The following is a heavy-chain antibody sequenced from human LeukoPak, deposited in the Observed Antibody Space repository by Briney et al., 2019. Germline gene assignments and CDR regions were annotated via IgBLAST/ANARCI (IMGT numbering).Heavy chain of an antibody. CDR1: GYTFTGYY. V-gene: IGHV1-2*02. CDR3: ARDNAVAGTNWFDP. J-gene: IGHJ5*02. CDR2: INPNSGGT. D-gene: IGHD6-19*01. Sequence: ASVKVSCKASGYTFTGYYMHWVRQAPGHGLEWMGWINPNSGGTNYAQKFQGRVTMTRDTSISTAYMELSRLRSDDTAVYYCARDNAVAGTNWFDPWGQGTLVTVS.